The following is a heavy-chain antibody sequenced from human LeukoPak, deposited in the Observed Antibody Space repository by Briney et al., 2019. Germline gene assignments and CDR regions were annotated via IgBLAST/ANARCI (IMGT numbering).Heavy chain of an antibody. CDR3: AKGLNYGDYDN. J-gene: IGHJ4*02. CDR1: GFTFSTYA. Sequence: GGSLRLSCAASGFTFSTYAMSWVRQAPGKGLEWVSAISGSGGGTYYADSVKGRFTISRDNSKNTLYPQMNSLRAEDTAVYYCAKGLNYGDYDNWGQGTLVTVSS. D-gene: IGHD4-17*01. V-gene: IGHV3-23*01. CDR2: ISGSGGGT.